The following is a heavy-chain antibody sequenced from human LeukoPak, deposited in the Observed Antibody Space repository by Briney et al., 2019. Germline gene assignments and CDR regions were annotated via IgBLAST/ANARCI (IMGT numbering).Heavy chain of an antibody. Sequence: ASVKVSCKASGYTFTGYFIHWVRQAPGQGLEWMGWLNPNSGGTNYAQKFQGRVTMTRDTSINTAYMELSRLRSDDTAVYYCARGSDAFDIWGQGTMVTVSS. CDR3: ARGSDAFDI. CDR1: GYTFTGYF. J-gene: IGHJ3*02. CDR2: LNPNSGGT. V-gene: IGHV1-2*02.